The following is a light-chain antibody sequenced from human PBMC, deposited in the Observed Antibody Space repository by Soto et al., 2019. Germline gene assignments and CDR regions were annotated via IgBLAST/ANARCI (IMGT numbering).Light chain of an antibody. CDR1: SIDIGAYNY. CDR3: CSYADGSIYV. J-gene: IGLJ1*01. CDR2: EVV. Sequence: VLTQPASVSGSPGQSISISCSGTSIDIGAYNYVSWYLQHPGKAPKLMIYEVVNRPSGVSNRFSGSKSGNTASLTISGLQAEDEADYYCCSYADGSIYVXGTGTKVTVL. V-gene: IGLV2-14*01.